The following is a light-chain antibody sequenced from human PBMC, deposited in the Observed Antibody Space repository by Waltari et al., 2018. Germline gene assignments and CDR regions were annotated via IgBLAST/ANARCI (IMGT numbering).Light chain of an antibody. CDR2: SSN. CDR1: SSHIGSNY. V-gene: IGLV1-44*01. J-gene: IGLJ2*01. Sequence: QSVLPHPPSASGTPGQRVTISCSGISSHIGSNYVNWYQQLPGTAPKLLIYSSNQRPSGVPDRFSGSKSGTSASLAISGLQSEDEADYYCTGWDDSLNGVVFGGGTKLTVL. CDR3: TGWDDSLNGVV.